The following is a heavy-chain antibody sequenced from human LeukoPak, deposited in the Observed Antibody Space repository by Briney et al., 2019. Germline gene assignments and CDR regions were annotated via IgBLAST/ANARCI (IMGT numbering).Heavy chain of an antibody. J-gene: IGHJ5*02. CDR3: ARGGTWGYCSDGSCYRVWFDP. CDR1: GGSFSGYY. Sequence: PSETLSLTCAVYGGSFSGYYWSWIRQPPGKGLEWIGEINHSGSTNYNPSLKSRVTISVDTSKNQFSLKLSSVTAADMAVYYCARGGTWGYCSDGSCYRVWFDPWGQGTLVTVSS. D-gene: IGHD2-15*01. CDR2: INHSGST. V-gene: IGHV4-34*01.